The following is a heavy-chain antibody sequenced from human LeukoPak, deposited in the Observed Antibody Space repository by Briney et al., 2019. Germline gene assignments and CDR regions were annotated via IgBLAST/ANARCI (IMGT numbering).Heavy chain of an antibody. D-gene: IGHD3-16*01. CDR2: IYFSGST. J-gene: IGHJ3*02. CDR3: ARGGLISLAYTPLGAFDI. V-gene: IGHV4-39*01. CDR1: GGSISSSSYY. Sequence: SETLSLTCTVSGGSISSSSYYWGWIRQPPGKDLEWIGSIYFSGSTYYNPSLKSRVTISVDTSKNQFSLKLSSVTAADTAVYYCARGGLISLAYTPLGAFDIWGQGTMVSVSS.